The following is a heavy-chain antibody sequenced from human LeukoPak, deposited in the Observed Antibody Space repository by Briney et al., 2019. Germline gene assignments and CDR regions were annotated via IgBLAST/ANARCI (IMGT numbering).Heavy chain of an antibody. CDR3: AKNPDSSGYYFFDY. J-gene: IGHJ4*02. Sequence: GGSLRLSCAASGFTFSSYAMSWVRQAPGQGLEWISAISGRGGSTYYADSVKGRFTISRDNSKNKLYLQMNSLRAEDTAVYYCAKNPDSSGYYFFDYWGQGTLVTVSS. V-gene: IGHV3-23*01. D-gene: IGHD3-22*01. CDR1: GFTFSSYA. CDR2: ISGRGGST.